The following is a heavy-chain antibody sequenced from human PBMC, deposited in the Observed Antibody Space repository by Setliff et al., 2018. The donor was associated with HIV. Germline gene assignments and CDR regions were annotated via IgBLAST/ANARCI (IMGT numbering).Heavy chain of an antibody. CDR3: ARDDSGSYNIWFDP. D-gene: IGHD1-26*01. J-gene: IGHJ5*02. V-gene: IGHV4-38-2*02. Sequence: SETLSLTCAVSGYSISSGHYWGWIRQPPGKGLEWIGSIYHIGSTYYNPSLKSRVTISVDTSKNQFSLKLSSVTAADTAVYYCARDDSGSYNIWFDPWGQGTLVTVSS. CDR1: GYSISSGHY. CDR2: IYHIGST.